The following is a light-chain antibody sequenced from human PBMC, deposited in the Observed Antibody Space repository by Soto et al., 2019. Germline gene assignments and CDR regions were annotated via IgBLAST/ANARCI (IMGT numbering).Light chain of an antibody. Sequence: DIQMTQSPSTLSASVGDRVTITCRASQSTSSWLAWYQQKPGKAPNLLIYKASSLEGGVPSRFSGSGSGTEFTLTISSLQPDDFATYYCQQYNNYPWTFGQGTKVEIK. CDR3: QQYNNYPWT. V-gene: IGKV1-5*03. J-gene: IGKJ1*01. CDR2: KAS. CDR1: QSTSSW.